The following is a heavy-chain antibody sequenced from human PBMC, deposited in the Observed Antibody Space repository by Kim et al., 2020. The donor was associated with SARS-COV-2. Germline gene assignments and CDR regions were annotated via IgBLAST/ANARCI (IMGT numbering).Heavy chain of an antibody. D-gene: IGHD3-22*01. V-gene: IGHV4-34*01. CDR3: ARGLKGIAMIVVVRPYYYYYMDV. J-gene: IGHJ6*03. Sequence: SETLSLTCAVYGGSFSGYYWSWIRQLPGKGLEWIGEINHSGSTNYNPSLKSRVTISVDTSKNQFSLKLSSVTAADTAVYYCARGLKGIAMIVVVRPYYYYYMDVWGKGTTVTVSS. CDR1: GGSFSGYY. CDR2: INHSGST.